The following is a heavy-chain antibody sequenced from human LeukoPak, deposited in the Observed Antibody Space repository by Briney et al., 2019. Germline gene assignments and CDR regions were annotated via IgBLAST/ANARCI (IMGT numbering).Heavy chain of an antibody. V-gene: IGHV4-30-2*01. D-gene: IGHD6-19*01. CDR3: ARGKVGWQLGY. Sequence: KPSETLSLTCAVSGGSISSGGYSWSWIRQPPGKGLEWIGYIYHSGSTYYNPSLKSRVTIPVDRSKNQFSLKLSSVTAADTAVYYCARGKVGWQLGYWGQGTLVTVSS. CDR1: GGSISSGGYS. J-gene: IGHJ4*02. CDR2: IYHSGST.